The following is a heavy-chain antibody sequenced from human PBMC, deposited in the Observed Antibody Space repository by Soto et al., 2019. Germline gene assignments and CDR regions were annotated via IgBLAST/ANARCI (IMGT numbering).Heavy chain of an antibody. V-gene: IGHV4-34*01. D-gene: IGHD1-1*01. CDR1: CGPFSGHF. Sequence: PSETLSLTCAVYCGPFSGHFWTWIRQPPGTGPEPIGEISHDASSRYNPALKSRATMSVDTSKNQFSLKLTVTAPDTAVYYCARAVALKLTPNDDAPEKFYRDSRGKRTQVAVCS. J-gene: IGHJ6*04. CDR2: ISHDASS. CDR3: ARAVALKLTPNDDAPEKFYRDS.